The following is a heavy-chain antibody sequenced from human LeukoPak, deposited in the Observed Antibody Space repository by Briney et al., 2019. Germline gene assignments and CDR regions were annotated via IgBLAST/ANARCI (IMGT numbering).Heavy chain of an antibody. CDR2: ISGSGGST. J-gene: IGHJ6*03. Sequence: GGSLRLSCAASGFTFSSYAMSWVRQAPGKGLEWVSAISGSGGSTYYADSVKGRFTISRDNSKNTLYLQMNSLRAEDTAVYYCTKVPSSGDYYYYMDVWGKGTTVTVSS. V-gene: IGHV3-23*01. CDR1: GFTFSSYA. CDR3: TKVPSSGDYYYYMDV. D-gene: IGHD6-25*01.